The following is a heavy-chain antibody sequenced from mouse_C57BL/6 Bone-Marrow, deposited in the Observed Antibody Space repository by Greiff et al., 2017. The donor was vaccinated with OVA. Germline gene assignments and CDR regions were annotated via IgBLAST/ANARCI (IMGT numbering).Heavy chain of an antibody. CDR3: ASLYYYGIFAY. V-gene: IGHV5-12*01. CDR2: ISNGGGST. CDR1: GFTFSDYY. Sequence: EVKLVESGGGLVQPGGSLKLSCAASGFTFSDYYMYWVRQTPEKRLEWVAYISNGGGSTYYPDTVKGRFIISRDNAKNTLYLQMSRLKSEDTAMYYCASLYYYGIFAYWGQGTLVTVSA. D-gene: IGHD1-1*01. J-gene: IGHJ3*01.